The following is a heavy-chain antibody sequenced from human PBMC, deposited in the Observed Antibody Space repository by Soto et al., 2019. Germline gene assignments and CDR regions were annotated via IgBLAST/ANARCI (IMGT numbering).Heavy chain of an antibody. CDR2: INPSGGST. D-gene: IGHD3-10*01. Sequence: QVQLVQSGAEVKKPGASVKVSCKASGYIFTRYYMHWVRQAPGQGLEWMGIINPSGGSTSYTQKFQGRVTMTRDTSTSTVYMELRSLRSEDTAIYYCARDEYHYGSGSSYSTLDDWGQGTLVTVSS. CDR1: GYIFTRYY. J-gene: IGHJ4*02. CDR3: ARDEYHYGSGSSYSTLDD. V-gene: IGHV1-46*01.